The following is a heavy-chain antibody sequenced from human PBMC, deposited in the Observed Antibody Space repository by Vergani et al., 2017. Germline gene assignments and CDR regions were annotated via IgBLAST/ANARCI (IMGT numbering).Heavy chain of an antibody. CDR3: AKDLGTSSGGGWFNP. Sequence: EVQLEESGGGLVLPGRSLRLSCVASGFTSAGYAMHWVRQAPGKGLEWVSGMSWNSNSIGDADSVQGLFTISRANAKNSLYLQMNSVRAEDTALYYCAKDLGTSSGGGWFNPWGQGTLFTVSS. J-gene: IGHJ5*02. V-gene: IGHV3-9*02. D-gene: IGHD6-6*01. CDR2: MSWNSNSI. CDR1: GFTSAGYA.